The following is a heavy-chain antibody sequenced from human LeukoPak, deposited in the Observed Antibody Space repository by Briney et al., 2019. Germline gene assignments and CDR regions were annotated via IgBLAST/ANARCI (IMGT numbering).Heavy chain of an antibody. V-gene: IGHV3-7*01. D-gene: IGHD3-3*01. CDR3: ARDDDFWSGYRRYYYGMDV. CDR2: IKQDGSEK. Sequence: GGSLRLSCAASGFTFSSYWMSWVRQALGKGLEWVANIKQDGSEKYYVDSVKGRFTISRDNAKNSLYLQMNSLRAEDTAVYYCARDDDFWSGYRRYYYGMDVWGQGTTVTVSS. J-gene: IGHJ6*02. CDR1: GFTFSSYW.